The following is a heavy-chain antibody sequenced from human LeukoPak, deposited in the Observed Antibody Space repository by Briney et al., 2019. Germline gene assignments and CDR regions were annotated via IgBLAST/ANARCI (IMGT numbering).Heavy chain of an antibody. Sequence: GGSLRLSCAASGFTFSSYSMHWVRQAPGKGLEWVSSISSSTTYIYYADSVRGRFTISRDNAKNSLSLQMNSLRAEDTAVYHCAKDLRTGLVVIGFDYWGQGTLVTVSS. V-gene: IGHV3-21*04. D-gene: IGHD3-22*01. CDR3: AKDLRTGLVVIGFDY. CDR1: GFTFSSYS. J-gene: IGHJ4*02. CDR2: ISSSTTYI.